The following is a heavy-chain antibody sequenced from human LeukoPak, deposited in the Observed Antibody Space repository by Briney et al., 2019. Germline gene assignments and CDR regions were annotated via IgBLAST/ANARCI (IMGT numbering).Heavy chain of an antibody. CDR3: TRAPGGYYDSSGYHPSRAFDI. V-gene: IGHV3-48*04. Sequence: GGSLRLSCAASGFTFSSYGMSWVRQAPGKGLEWVSYISSSGSTIYYADSVKGRFTISRDNAKNSLYLQTNSLRAEDTAVYYCTRAPGGYYDSSGYHPSRAFDIWGQGTMVTVSS. J-gene: IGHJ3*02. D-gene: IGHD3-22*01. CDR2: ISSSGSTI. CDR1: GFTFSSYG.